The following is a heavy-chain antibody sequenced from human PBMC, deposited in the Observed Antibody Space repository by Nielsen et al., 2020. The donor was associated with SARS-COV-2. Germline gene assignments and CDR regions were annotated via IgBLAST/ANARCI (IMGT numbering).Heavy chain of an antibody. V-gene: IGHV4-61*01. D-gene: IGHD5-24*01. Sequence: SETLPLTCTVSGVSVSSGSYFWSWIRQPPGKRMEWIGYMFYIGTANYNPSLQSRVTISADTSKNQFSLNLTSVTAADTAIYYCARGGYNIYDFDYWCPGTLVTVSS. CDR1: GVSVSSGSYF. CDR3: ARGGYNIYDFDY. CDR2: MFYIGTA. J-gene: IGHJ4*02.